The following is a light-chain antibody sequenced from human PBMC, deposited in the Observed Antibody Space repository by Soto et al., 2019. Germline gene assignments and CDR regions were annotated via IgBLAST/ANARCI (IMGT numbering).Light chain of an antibody. CDR3: ISYASINTYV. CDR1: SSDVGGYDY. J-gene: IGLJ1*01. Sequence: QSALTQPASVSGSPGQSITISCTGTSSDVGGYDYVSWYQQHPGKAPKLMIYDVTNRPSGVSNRFSGSKSGNTASLTIPGLQAEDEADYYCISYASINTYVFGTG. CDR2: DVT. V-gene: IGLV2-14*01.